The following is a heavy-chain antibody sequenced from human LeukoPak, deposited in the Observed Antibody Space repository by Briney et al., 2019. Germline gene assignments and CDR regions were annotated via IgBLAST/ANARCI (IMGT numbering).Heavy chain of an antibody. CDR2: VIPILGIA. CDR3: ARSGSSSWYEWYDP. J-gene: IGHJ5*02. Sequence: SVKVSCKASGGTFSSYAISWVRQAPGQGLEWMGRVIPILGIANYAQKFQGRVTITADKSTSTAYMELSSLRSEDTAVYYCARSGSSSWYEWYDPWGQGTLVTVSS. CDR1: GGTFSSYA. V-gene: IGHV1-69*04. D-gene: IGHD6-13*01.